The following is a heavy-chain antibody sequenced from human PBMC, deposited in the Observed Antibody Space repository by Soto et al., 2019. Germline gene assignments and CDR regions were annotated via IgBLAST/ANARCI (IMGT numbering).Heavy chain of an antibody. D-gene: IGHD6-19*01. CDR1: GFTFSSYA. CDR3: AKDSSSSGWPYYFDY. Sequence: GGSLRLSCAASGFTFSSYAMSWVRQAPGKGLEWVAAISGSGGSTYYADSVKGRFTISRNNSKNTLYLQMNSLRAEDTAVYYCAKDSSSSGWPYYFDYWGQGTLVTVSS. J-gene: IGHJ4*02. V-gene: IGHV3-23*01. CDR2: ISGSGGST.